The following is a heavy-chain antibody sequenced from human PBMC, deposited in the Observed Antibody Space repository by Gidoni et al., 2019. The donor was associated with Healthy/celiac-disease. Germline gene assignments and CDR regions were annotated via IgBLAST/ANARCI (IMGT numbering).Heavy chain of an antibody. Sequence: QVQLVESGGGVVQPGRSLRLSCAASGFTFSSYAMHWVRQAPGKGLEWVAVIWYDGSNKYYADSVKGRFTISRDNSKNTLYLQMNSLRAEDTAVYYCASSPPDRTDMTTVTTESSCGMDVWGQGTTVTVSS. V-gene: IGHV3-33*01. D-gene: IGHD4-17*01. J-gene: IGHJ6*02. CDR2: IWYDGSNK. CDR1: GFTFSSYA. CDR3: ASSPPDRTDMTTVTTESSCGMDV.